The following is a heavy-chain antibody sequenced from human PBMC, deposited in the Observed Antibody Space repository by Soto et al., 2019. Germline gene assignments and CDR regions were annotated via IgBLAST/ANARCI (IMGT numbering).Heavy chain of an antibody. J-gene: IGHJ6*03. V-gene: IGHV3-53*04. CDR2: IYSGGST. D-gene: IGHD6-6*01. CDR3: ARGRSLSSPFYYYMDV. CDR1: GFTVSSNY. Sequence: GGSLRLSCAASGFTVSSNYMSWVRQAPGKGLEWVSVIYSGGSTYYADSVKGRFTISRHNSKNTLYLQMNSLRAEDTAVYYCARGRSLSSPFYYYMDVWGKGTTVTVSS.